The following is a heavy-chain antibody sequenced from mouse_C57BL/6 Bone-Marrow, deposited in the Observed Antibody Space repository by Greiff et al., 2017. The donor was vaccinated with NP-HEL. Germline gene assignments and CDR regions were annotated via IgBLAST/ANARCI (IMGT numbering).Heavy chain of an antibody. CDR1: GFTFSSYA. Sequence: EVKVVESGGGLVKPGGSLKLSCAASGFTFSSYAMSWVRQTPEKRLEWVATISDGGSYTYYPDNVKGRFTISRDNAKNNLYLQMSHLKSEDTAMYYCAREGYGNYAWFAYWGQGTLVTVSA. CDR3: AREGYGNYAWFAY. D-gene: IGHD2-1*01. J-gene: IGHJ3*01. CDR2: ISDGGSYT. V-gene: IGHV5-4*01.